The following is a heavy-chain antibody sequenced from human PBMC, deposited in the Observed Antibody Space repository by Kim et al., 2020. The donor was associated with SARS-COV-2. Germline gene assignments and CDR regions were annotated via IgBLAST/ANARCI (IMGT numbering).Heavy chain of an antibody. J-gene: IGHJ4*02. Sequence: IYYADSVKGRFTIARDNAKNSLYLQMNSLRAEDTAVYYCAREGSLLTEEYWGQGTLVTVSS. V-gene: IGHV3-11*04. CDR3: AREGSLLTEEY. D-gene: IGHD3-16*01. CDR2: I.